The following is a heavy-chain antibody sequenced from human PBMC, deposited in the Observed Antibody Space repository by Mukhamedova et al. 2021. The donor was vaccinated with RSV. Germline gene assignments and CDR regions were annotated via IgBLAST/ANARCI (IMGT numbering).Heavy chain of an antibody. CDR3: ARARRDGYRNYFD. J-gene: IGHJ4*01. CDR2: ISYDGSNK. D-gene: IGHD5-24*01. Sequence: GFTFSSYAMHWVRQAPGKGLEWVAVISYDGSNKYCADSVKGRFTISRDNSKNTLYLQMNSLRAEDTAVYYCARARRDGYRNYFD. V-gene: IGHV3-30-3*01. CDR1: GFTFSSYA.